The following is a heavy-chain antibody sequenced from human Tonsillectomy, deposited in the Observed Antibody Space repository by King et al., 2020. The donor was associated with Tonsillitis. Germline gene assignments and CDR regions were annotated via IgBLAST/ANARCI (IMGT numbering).Heavy chain of an antibody. V-gene: IGHV4-34*01. CDR1: GGSFSGYY. CDR2: INHSGST. Sequence: VQLPQWGAGLLKPSETLSPPCAVYGGSFSGYYWSWIRQPPGKGLEWIGEINHSGSTNYNPSLKSRVTISVDTSKNQFSLKLSSVTAADTAVYYCARREVTGRAFDIWGQGTMVTVSS. J-gene: IGHJ3*02. CDR3: ARREVTGRAFDI. D-gene: IGHD2-21*02.